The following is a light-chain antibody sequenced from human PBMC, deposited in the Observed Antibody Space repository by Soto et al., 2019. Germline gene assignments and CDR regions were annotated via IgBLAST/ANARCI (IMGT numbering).Light chain of an antibody. J-gene: IGKJ4*01. Sequence: EIVLTQSPATLSLSPGEGATLSCRASQSVSSYLAWYQQKPGQAPRLLIYDASKRATDIPDRFIGSGSGTDFTLTISSLEPEDFAVYYCHQRSNWPPFTFGGGTKVDIK. CDR2: DAS. CDR3: HQRSNWPPFT. CDR1: QSVSSY. V-gene: IGKV3-11*01.